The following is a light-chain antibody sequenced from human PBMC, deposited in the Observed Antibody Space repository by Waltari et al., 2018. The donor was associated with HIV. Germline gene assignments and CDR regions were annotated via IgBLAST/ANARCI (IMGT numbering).Light chain of an antibody. CDR1: NIGSKS. V-gene: IGLV3-21*04. Sequence: SYVLTHPPSVSVAPGKTARITCGGNNIGSKSVHWYQQKPGQAPVLVMYDDSDRPSGIPERFSGSNSGNTATLTISRVEAGDEADYYCQVWDTGSDHQWVFGGGTKLTVL. J-gene: IGLJ3*02. CDR3: QVWDTGSDHQWV. CDR2: DDS.